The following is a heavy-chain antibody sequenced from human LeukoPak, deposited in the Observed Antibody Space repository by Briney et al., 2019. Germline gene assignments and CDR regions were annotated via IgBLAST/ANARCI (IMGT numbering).Heavy chain of an antibody. D-gene: IGHD2-15*01. CDR3: ARVCVDYYYGMDV. V-gene: IGHV4-31*03. CDR2: IYYSGST. Sequence: PSETLSLTCTVSGGSISSGGYYWSWIRQHPGKGLEWIGCIYYSGSTYYNPSLKSRVTISVDTSKNQFSLKLSSVTAADTAVYYCARVCVDYYYGMDVWGQGTTVTVSS. CDR1: GGSISSGGYY. J-gene: IGHJ6*02.